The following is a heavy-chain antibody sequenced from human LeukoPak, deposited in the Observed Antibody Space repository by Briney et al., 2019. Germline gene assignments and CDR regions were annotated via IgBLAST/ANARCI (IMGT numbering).Heavy chain of an antibody. Sequence: GGSLRLSCAASGFTFSSYGMHWVRQAPGKGLEWVAVIWYDVSNKYYADSVEGRFTISRDNAKNSLYLQMNSLRAEDTALYYCARDKGAVAGTALHSYWGQGTLVTVSS. CDR3: ARDKGAVAGTALHSY. D-gene: IGHD6-19*01. J-gene: IGHJ4*02. CDR2: IWYDVSNK. CDR1: GFTFSSYG. V-gene: IGHV3-33*01.